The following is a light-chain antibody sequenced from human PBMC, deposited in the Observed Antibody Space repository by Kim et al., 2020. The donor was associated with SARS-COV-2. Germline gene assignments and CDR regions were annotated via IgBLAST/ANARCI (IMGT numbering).Light chain of an antibody. CDR3: QQYGSSPHT. Sequence: EIVLTQSPGTLSLSPGERATLSCRASQSVSSSYLARYQQKPGQAPRLLIYGASSRATGIPDRFSGSGSGTDFTLTISRLEPEDFAVYYCQQYGSSPHTFGGGTKLEI. J-gene: IGKJ4*01. V-gene: IGKV3-20*01. CDR1: QSVSSSY. CDR2: GAS.